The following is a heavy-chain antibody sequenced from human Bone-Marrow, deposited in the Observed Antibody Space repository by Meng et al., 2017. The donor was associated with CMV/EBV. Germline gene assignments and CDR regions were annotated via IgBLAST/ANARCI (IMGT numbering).Heavy chain of an antibody. Sequence: GGSLRLSCAASGFTFSDYYMSWIRQAPGKGLEWVSYISSSGSTIYYADSVKGRFTISRANAKNSLYLQMNSLRAEDTAVYYCARDEGATITTFDYWGQGTLVTVSS. J-gene: IGHJ4*02. CDR3: ARDEGATITTFDY. CDR2: ISSSGSTI. V-gene: IGHV3-11*04. CDR1: GFTFSDYY. D-gene: IGHD5-24*01.